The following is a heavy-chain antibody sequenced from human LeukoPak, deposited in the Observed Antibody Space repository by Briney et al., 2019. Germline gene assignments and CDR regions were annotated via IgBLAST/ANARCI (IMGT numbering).Heavy chain of an antibody. V-gene: IGHV3-21*01. CDR3: VRGRYNYGYIFDY. J-gene: IGHJ4*02. Sequence: PGGSLRLSCAASGFTFSRYTMIWVRQAPGKGLEWVSSISSSSSYIYYADSVKGRFTISRDNARNSVYLQMNSLRVEDTAVYYCVRGRYNYGYIFDYWGQGTLVTVSS. CDR1: GFTFSRYT. D-gene: IGHD5-18*01. CDR2: ISSSSSYI.